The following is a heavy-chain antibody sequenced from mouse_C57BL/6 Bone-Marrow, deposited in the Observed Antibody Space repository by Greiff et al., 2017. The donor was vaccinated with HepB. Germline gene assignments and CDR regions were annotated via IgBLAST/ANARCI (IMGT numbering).Heavy chain of an antibody. CDR3: AFYDYDYFDY. Sequence: LVESGAELARPGASVKMSCKASGYTFTSYTMHWVKQRPGQGLEWIGYINPSSGYTKYNQKFKDKATLTADKSSSTAYMQLRSLTSEDSAVYYCAFYDYDYFDYWGQGTTLTVSS. CDR1: GYTFTSYT. V-gene: IGHV1-4*01. CDR2: INPSSGYT. J-gene: IGHJ2*01. D-gene: IGHD2-4*01.